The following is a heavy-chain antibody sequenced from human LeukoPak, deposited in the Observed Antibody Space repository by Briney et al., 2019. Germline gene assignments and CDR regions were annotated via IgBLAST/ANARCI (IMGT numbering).Heavy chain of an antibody. J-gene: IGHJ4*02. Sequence: SETLSLTYTVSGGSLSSSSYYWGWIRQPPGKGLEWIGSIYYSGSTYYKPSLKSRVTISVDTSRNQFSLKLSSVTAADTAVYYCARQLWHQRCYFDYWGQGTLVTVSS. CDR1: GGSLSSSSYY. CDR2: IYYSGST. D-gene: IGHD5-18*01. CDR3: ARQLWHQRCYFDY. V-gene: IGHV4-39*01.